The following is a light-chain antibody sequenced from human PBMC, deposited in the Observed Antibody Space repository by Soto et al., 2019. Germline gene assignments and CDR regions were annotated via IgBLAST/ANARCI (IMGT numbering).Light chain of an antibody. V-gene: IGLV2-11*01. CDR3: CSYARGSRA. CDR2: DVN. CDR1: SSDVGGYHY. J-gene: IGLJ3*02. Sequence: QSALTQPRSVSGSPGQSVTLSCTGTSSDVGGYHYVSWYQHHPGKAPKIIIYDVNKRPAGVSDRFSGSKSGNTASLTISGLQAEDEADYYCCSYARGSRAFGGGTKLTVL.